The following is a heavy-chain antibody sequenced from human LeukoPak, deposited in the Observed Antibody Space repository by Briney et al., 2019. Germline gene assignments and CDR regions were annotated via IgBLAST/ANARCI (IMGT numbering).Heavy chain of an antibody. V-gene: IGHV1-46*01. CDR2: INPSGGST. D-gene: IGHD3-22*01. J-gene: IGHJ5*02. CDR3: ARDHPAETGYYPFDP. Sequence: ASVKVSCKASGYTFTSYGISWVRQAPGQGLEWMGIINPSGGSTSYAQKFQGRVTMTRDTSTSTVYMELSSLRSEDTAVYYCARDHPAETGYYPFDPWGQGTLVTVSS. CDR1: GYTFTSYG.